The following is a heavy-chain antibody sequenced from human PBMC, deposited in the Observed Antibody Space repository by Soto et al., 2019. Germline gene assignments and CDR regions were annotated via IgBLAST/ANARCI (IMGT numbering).Heavy chain of an antibody. V-gene: IGHV3-23*01. CDR3: ARSKVAGWFDP. CDR2: ISGSGGST. Sequence: GGSLRLSCAASGFTFSSYAMSWVRQAPGKGLEWVSAISGSGGSTYYADSVKGRVTISRDNSKNTLYLQMNSLRAEDTAVYYCARSKVAGWFDPWGQGTLVTVSS. J-gene: IGHJ5*02. CDR1: GFTFSSYA.